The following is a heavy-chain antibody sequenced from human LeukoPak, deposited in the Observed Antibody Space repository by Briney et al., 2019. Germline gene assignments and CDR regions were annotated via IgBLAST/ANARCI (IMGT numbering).Heavy chain of an antibody. V-gene: IGHV4-59*01. Sequence: TSETLSLTCTVSGGSISSYYWSWIRQPPGKGLEWIGYIYYSGSTNYNPSLKSRVTISVDASKNQFSLKLSSVTAADTAVYYCARETLEGKFDPWGQGILVTVSS. D-gene: IGHD1-1*01. J-gene: IGHJ5*02. CDR3: ARETLEGKFDP. CDR2: IYYSGST. CDR1: GGSISSYY.